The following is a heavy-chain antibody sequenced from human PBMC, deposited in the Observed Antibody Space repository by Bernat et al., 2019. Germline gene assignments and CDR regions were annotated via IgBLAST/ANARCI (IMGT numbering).Heavy chain of an antibody. J-gene: IGHJ3*02. V-gene: IGHV3-11*01. CDR1: GVTFSDYY. CDR3: ARTYCSGGRCYFGAFDI. CDR2: ISTSASTI. Sequence: QVQLVESGGGLVKPGGSLGLSCAASGVTFSDYYMSWIRQAPGKGLEWVSYISTSASTIYYADSVKGRFTISRDNAKNSLYLQMNRLRAEDTAVYYCARTYCSGGRCYFGAFDIWGRGTMVTVSS. D-gene: IGHD2-15*01.